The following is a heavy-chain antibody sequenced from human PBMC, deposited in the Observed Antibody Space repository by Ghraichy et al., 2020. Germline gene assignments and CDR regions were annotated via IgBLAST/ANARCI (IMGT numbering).Heavy chain of an antibody. V-gene: IGHV3-48*02. CDR1: GFTFSSYS. J-gene: IGHJ4*02. Sequence: GESLNISCAASGFTFSSYSMNWVRQAPGKGLEWVLYISSSSSTIYYADSVKGRFTISRDNAKNSLYLQMNSLRDEDTAVYYCARDVVGATTDGYWGQGTLVTVSS. CDR2: ISSSSSTI. D-gene: IGHD1-26*01. CDR3: ARDVVGATTDGY.